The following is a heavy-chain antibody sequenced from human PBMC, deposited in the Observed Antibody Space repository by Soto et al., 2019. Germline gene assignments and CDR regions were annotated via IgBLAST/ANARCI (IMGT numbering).Heavy chain of an antibody. CDR3: ARERPWESLPS. J-gene: IGHJ5*02. V-gene: IGHV1-18*01. Sequence: QVQLVQSGAEVKKPGASVKVSCEAYGYTFRNYGITWVRQAPGQGLEWMGWVSAYNRNTNYAQKFQERVTMTPDTSTSTAYMELRRLRSADTAIYFCARERPWESLPSWGQGTLVTVSS. D-gene: IGHD1-26*01. CDR2: VSAYNRNT. CDR1: GYTFRNYG.